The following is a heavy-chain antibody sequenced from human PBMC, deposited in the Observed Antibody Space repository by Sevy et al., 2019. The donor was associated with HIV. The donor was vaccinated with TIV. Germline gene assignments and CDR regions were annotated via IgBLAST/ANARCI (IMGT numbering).Heavy chain of an antibody. D-gene: IGHD2-21*02. Sequence: ASVKVSCKASGGNFRNYVISWVRQAPGQGREWMGGIIPTSGTANYGQNFQGRVTIIADESTGTAYMELSSLRSEDTAVYYCARLYPCGGACYYFDSWGQGTLVTVSS. CDR1: GGNFRNYV. J-gene: IGHJ4*02. CDR2: IIPTSGTA. V-gene: IGHV1-69*13. CDR3: ARLYPCGGACYYFDS.